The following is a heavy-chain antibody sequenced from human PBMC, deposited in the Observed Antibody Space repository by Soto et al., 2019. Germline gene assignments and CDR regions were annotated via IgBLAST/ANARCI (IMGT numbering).Heavy chain of an antibody. CDR2: ISGSGGST. CDR3: AKDEGPWIQLWLDY. J-gene: IGHJ4*02. Sequence: EVQLLESGGGLVQPGGSLRLSCAASGFTFSSYAMSWVRQAPGKGLEWVSAISGSGGSTYYADFVKGRFTISRDNSKNTLYLQMNSLRAEDTAVYYCAKDEGPWIQLWLDYWGQGTLVTVSS. CDR1: GFTFSSYA. D-gene: IGHD5-18*01. V-gene: IGHV3-23*01.